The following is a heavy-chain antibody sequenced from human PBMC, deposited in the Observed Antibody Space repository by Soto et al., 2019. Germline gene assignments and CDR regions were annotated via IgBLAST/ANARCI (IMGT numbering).Heavy chain of an antibody. V-gene: IGHV4-31*03. CDR1: GGSISSGGYY. Sequence: VQLQESGPGLVKPSQTLSLTCTVSGGSISSGGYYWSWIRQHPGKGLEWIGYIYYSGSTYYNPSLKSRVTISVDTSKNQFSLKLSSVTAADTAVYYCARDPYDSSRHGYFDLWGRGTLVTVSS. J-gene: IGHJ2*01. D-gene: IGHD3-22*01. CDR2: IYYSGST. CDR3: ARDPYDSSRHGYFDL.